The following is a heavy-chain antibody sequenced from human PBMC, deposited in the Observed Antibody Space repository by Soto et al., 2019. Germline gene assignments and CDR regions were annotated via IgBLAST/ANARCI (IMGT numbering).Heavy chain of an antibody. Sequence: QVQLVQSGAEVKKPGASVKVSCKASGYTFTSYYMHWVRQAPGQGLEWMGIINPSGGSTSYAQKFQGRVTMTRDTSTSRVYMELSSLRSEDTAVYYCARVPVGNWSGGSCYLDAFDIWGQGTMVTVSS. CDR3: ARVPVGNWSGGSCYLDAFDI. J-gene: IGHJ3*02. CDR2: INPSGGST. V-gene: IGHV1-46*03. CDR1: GYTFTSYY. D-gene: IGHD2-15*01.